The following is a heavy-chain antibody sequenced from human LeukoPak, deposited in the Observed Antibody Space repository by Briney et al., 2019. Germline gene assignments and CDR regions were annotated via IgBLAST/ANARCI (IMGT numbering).Heavy chain of an antibody. CDR3: ARGLRTSGYSH. CDR2: FDPEDGET. CDR1: GYTLTELS. V-gene: IGHV1-24*01. Sequence: ASVKVSCKVSGYTLTELSMHWVRQAPGKGLEWMGGFDPEDGETIYAQKFQGRVTMTRDTSTSTVYVELSSLRSEDTAVYYCARGLRTSGYSHWGQGTLVTVSS. D-gene: IGHD3-22*01. J-gene: IGHJ4*02.